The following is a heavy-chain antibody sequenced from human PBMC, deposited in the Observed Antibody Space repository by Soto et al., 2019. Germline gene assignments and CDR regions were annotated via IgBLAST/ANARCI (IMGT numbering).Heavy chain of an antibody. CDR1: GGSISSGDYY. V-gene: IGHV4-30-4*01. Sequence: PSETLSLTCTVSGGSISSGDYYWSWIRQPPGKGLEWIGYIYYSGSTYYNPSLKSRVTISVDTSKNQFSLKLSSVTAADTAGYYCARGILWFGELSDWFDPWGQGTLVTVSS. CDR2: IYYSGST. D-gene: IGHD3-10*01. J-gene: IGHJ5*02. CDR3: ARGILWFGELSDWFDP.